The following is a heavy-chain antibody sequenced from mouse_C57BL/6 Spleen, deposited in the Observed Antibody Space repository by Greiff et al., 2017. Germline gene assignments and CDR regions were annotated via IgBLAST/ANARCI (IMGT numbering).Heavy chain of an antibody. CDR1: GYTFTSYW. J-gene: IGHJ4*01. D-gene: IGHD2-1*01. Sequence: QVQLKQPGAELVMPGASVKLSCKASGYTFTSYWMHWVKQRPGQGLEWIGEIDPSDSYTNYNQKFKGKSTLTVDKSSSTAYMQLSSLTSEDSAVYYCARSEGNYYAMDYWGQGTSVTVSS. CDR3: ARSEGNYYAMDY. V-gene: IGHV1-69*01. CDR2: IDPSDSYT.